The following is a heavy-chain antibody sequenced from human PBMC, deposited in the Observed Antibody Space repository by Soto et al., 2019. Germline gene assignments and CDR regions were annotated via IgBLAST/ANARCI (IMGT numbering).Heavy chain of an antibody. V-gene: IGHV4-31*03. CDR2: IYYSGST. CDR1: GGSISSGGYY. J-gene: IGHJ6*03. CDR3: ASGRGFGELRAGDNYYYYYMDV. Sequence: SETLSLTCTVSGGSISSGGYYWSWIRQHPGKGLEWIGYIYYSGSTYYNPSLKSRVTISVDTSKNQFSLKLSSVTAADTAVYYWASGRGFGELRAGDNYYYYYMDVWGKGTTVTVSS. D-gene: IGHD3-10*01.